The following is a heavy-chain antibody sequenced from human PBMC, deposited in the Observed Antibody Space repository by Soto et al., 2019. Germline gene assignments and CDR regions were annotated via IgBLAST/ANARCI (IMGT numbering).Heavy chain of an antibody. Sequence: SETLSLTCAVYGGSFSGYYWSWIRQPPGKGLEWIGEINHSGSTNYNPSLKSRVTISVDTSKNQFSLKLSSVTAADTAVYYCARGRHYYGSGSYSRYYYGMDVWGQGTTVTVS. J-gene: IGHJ6*02. V-gene: IGHV4-34*01. CDR3: ARGRHYYGSGSYSRYYYGMDV. CDR2: INHSGST. CDR1: GGSFSGYY. D-gene: IGHD3-10*01.